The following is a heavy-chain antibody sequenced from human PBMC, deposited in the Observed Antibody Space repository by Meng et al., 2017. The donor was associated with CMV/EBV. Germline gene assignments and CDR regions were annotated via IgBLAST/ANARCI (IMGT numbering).Heavy chain of an antibody. J-gene: IGHJ4*01. CDR1: GYTFTGEA. CDR3: ARGVPLGIIYSFDY. V-gene: IGHV1-18*01. CDR2: SSVYNGHT. D-gene: IGHD2-21*01. Sequence: VQLVQSGVEVQRPGAPVTVPCKASGYTFTGEAVSWVRQAPGQGLEWMGWSSVYNGHTNFAQNPQGRVTMTTDTSTSTAYVELRSLRSDDTAIYYCARGVPLGIIYSFDYWGQGTLVTVSS.